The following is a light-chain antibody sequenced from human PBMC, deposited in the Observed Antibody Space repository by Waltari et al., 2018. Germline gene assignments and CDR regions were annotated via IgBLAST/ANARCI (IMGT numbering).Light chain of an antibody. J-gene: IGKJ4*01. CDR3: QQYYSTPLLT. Sequence: DIVMTQSPDSLAVSLGERATINCKSSQSVLYSSNNKNYLAWYQQKPGQPPKLLIYWASTRESGVPDRFSGSGSGTYFTLTISSLQAEDVAVYYCQQYYSTPLLTFGGGTKVEIK. CDR1: QSVLYSSNNKNY. CDR2: WAS. V-gene: IGKV4-1*01.